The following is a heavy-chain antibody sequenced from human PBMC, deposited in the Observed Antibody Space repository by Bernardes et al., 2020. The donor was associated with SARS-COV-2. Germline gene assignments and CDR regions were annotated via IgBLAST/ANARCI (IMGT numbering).Heavy chain of an antibody. CDR3: ATHDRIGYYYYAMDV. Sequence: GGSLILSCAASGINLAAYDIHWVRQAPGKGLEWVALTSNGGLEIAYSDTVKGRFTVSRDTSKKTVFLQMSSLSAEDTAVYYCATHDRIGYYYYAMDVWGQGTTVTVSS. CDR1: GINLAAYD. J-gene: IGHJ6*02. D-gene: IGHD3-22*01. V-gene: IGHV3-30*03. CDR2: TSNGGLEI.